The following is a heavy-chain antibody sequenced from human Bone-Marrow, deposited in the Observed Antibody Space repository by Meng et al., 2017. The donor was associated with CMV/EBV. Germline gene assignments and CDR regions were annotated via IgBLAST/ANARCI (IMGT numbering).Heavy chain of an antibody. Sequence: GGSLRLSCAASGFTFSSYAMHWVRQAPGKGLEWVAVISYDGSNKYYADSVKGRFTISRDNSKNTLYLQMNSLRAEDTAVYYCARDSVGYCSSTSCFSLYYWGQGTLVTVSS. CDR3: ARDSVGYCSSTSCFSLYY. D-gene: IGHD2-2*01. CDR2: ISYDGSNK. CDR1: GFTFSSYA. V-gene: IGHV3-30*04. J-gene: IGHJ4*02.